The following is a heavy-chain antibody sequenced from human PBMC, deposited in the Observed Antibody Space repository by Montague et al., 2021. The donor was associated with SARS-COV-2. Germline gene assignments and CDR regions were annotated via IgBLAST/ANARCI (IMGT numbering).Heavy chain of an antibody. CDR2: IYKSEKT. D-gene: IGHD6-19*01. Sequence: ESLSLTCTVSGDSISRYYWTWIRQSPGRGLEWIGYIYKSEKTNYNPSLKSRVTISEDTSKNQFSLKLRSVTAADTAVYYCARNIGWYSHDRWGQGTLVTVSS. V-gene: IGHV4-59*08. J-gene: IGHJ5*02. CDR1: GDSISRYY. CDR3: ARNIGWYSHDR.